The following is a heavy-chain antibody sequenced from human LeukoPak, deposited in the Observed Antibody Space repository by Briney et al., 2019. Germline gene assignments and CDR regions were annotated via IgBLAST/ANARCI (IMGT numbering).Heavy chain of an antibody. CDR3: AREGCTGGTCYSPPY. D-gene: IGHD2-15*01. V-gene: IGHV1-2*02. Sequence: ASAKVSCKASGYTFTDYYMHWVRQAAGQGLEWMGRINPNNGGTDYAQKFQGRVTMTRDASISTGYMELSRLRSDDTAVYYCAREGCTGGTCYSPPYWGQGTLVTVSS. CDR1: GYTFTDYY. J-gene: IGHJ4*02. CDR2: INPNNGGT.